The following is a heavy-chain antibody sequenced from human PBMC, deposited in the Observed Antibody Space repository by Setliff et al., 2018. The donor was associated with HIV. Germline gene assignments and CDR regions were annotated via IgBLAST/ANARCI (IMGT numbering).Heavy chain of an antibody. Sequence: GASVKVSCKSSGYTFTGSFMHWVRQAPGQGLEWMGWINCNSGGTYYAQNFQGRVTMTRDTSINTAYMELSRLRSAADTAVYFCVRGPQWLVQKGRVYYFDYWGQGTLVTVSS. CDR3: VRGPQWLVQKGRVYYFDY. CDR2: INCNSGGT. CDR1: GYTFTGSF. D-gene: IGHD6-19*01. V-gene: IGHV1-2*02. J-gene: IGHJ4*02.